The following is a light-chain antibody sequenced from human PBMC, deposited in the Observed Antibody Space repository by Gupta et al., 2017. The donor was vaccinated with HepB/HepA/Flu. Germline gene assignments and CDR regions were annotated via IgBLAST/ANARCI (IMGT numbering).Light chain of an antibody. Sequence: VLTQSPATLSLSPGERATLSCRASQSVSSYLAWYPQKPVQAPRLLIYDASNRATGIPARFMSSGSCTDCTLIISSLETADFAVYYWQQRSKGHPRTYGEGTKVEIK. CDR2: DAS. CDR1: QSVSSY. V-gene: IGKV3-11*01. J-gene: IGKJ4*01. CDR3: QQRSKGHPRT.